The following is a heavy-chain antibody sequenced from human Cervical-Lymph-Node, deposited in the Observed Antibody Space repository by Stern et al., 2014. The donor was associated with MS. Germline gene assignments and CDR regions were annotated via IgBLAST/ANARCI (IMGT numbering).Heavy chain of an antibody. CDR2: INPHTGDT. Sequence: QLVQSGAALRKPGASVEVSCEASGYNFIDYYIHWVRQAPGQGLEWVGWINPHTGDTRYAQKFLGRCAMTRDTSINTAYLELNSLTSDDTAFYYCTRGRGTLLYLHWGQGTLITVSS. V-gene: IGHV1-2*02. CDR1: GYNFIDYY. D-gene: IGHD2-15*01. CDR3: TRGRGTLLYLH. J-gene: IGHJ4*02.